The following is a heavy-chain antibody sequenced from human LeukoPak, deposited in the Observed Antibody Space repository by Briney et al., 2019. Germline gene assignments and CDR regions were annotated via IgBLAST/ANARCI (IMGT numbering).Heavy chain of an antibody. D-gene: IGHD3-3*01. V-gene: IGHV4-30-2*01. Sequence: SQTLSLTCAVSGGSISSGGYSWSWIRQPPGKGLEWIGYIYHSGSTYYNPSLKSRATISVDRSKNQFSLKLSSVTAADTAVYYCARATSRVVILDYWGQGTLVTVSS. J-gene: IGHJ4*02. CDR1: GGSISSGGYS. CDR3: ARATSRVVILDY. CDR2: IYHSGST.